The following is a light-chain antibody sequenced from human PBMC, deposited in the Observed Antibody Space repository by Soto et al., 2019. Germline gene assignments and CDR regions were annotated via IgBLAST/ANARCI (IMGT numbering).Light chain of an antibody. J-gene: IGKJ3*01. CDR3: QQYGSSPLAT. CDR2: GAS. V-gene: IGKV3-20*01. CDR1: QSVSSSY. Sequence: ELVLTQSPGTLSLSPGERATLSCRASQSVSSSYLAWYQQKPGQAPRLLIYGASSRATGIPDRFSGSGSGTDFTLTISRLEPEDFAVYYWQQYGSSPLATLGRGTKVDSK.